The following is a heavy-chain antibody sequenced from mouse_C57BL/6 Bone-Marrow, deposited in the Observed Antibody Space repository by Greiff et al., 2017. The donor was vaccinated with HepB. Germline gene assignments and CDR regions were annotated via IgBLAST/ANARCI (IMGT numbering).Heavy chain of an antibody. CDR2: IDPENGDT. CDR3: TTDSPYWYFDV. V-gene: IGHV14-4*01. CDR1: GFNIKDDY. D-gene: IGHD2-12*01. J-gene: IGHJ1*03. Sequence: VQLQQSGAELVRPGASVKLSCTASGFNIKDDYMHWVKQRPEQGLEWIGWIDPENGDTEYASKFQGKATITADTSSNTAYLQLSSLTSEDTAVYYCTTDSPYWYFDVWGTGTTVTVSS.